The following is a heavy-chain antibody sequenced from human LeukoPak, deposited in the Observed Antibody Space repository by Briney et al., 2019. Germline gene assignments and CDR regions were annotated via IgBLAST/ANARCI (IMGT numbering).Heavy chain of an antibody. V-gene: IGHV4-4*07. Sequence: SETLSLTCTVSGGSLSSYYWGWIRQPAGKGLECIGRIYTSGSTNYNPSLKSRVTMSVDTSKNQFSLKLSSVTAADTAVYYCARDGVAVAGQPYNWFDPWGQGTLVTVSS. CDR1: GGSLSSYY. D-gene: IGHD6-19*01. J-gene: IGHJ5*02. CDR3: ARDGVAVAGQPYNWFDP. CDR2: IYTSGST.